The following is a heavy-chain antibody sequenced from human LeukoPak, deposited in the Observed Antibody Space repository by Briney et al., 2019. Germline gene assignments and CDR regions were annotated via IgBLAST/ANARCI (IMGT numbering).Heavy chain of an antibody. J-gene: IGHJ4*02. CDR3: ATAGSLDFDY. D-gene: IGHD1-1*01. CDR1: GYTFTGYY. CDR2: FDPEDGET. Sequence: ASVKVSCKASGYTFTGYYMHWVRQAPGKGLEWMGGFDPEDGETIYAQKFQGRVTMTEDTSTDTAYMELSSLRSEDTAVYYCATAGSLDFDYWGQGTLVTVSS. V-gene: IGHV1-24*01.